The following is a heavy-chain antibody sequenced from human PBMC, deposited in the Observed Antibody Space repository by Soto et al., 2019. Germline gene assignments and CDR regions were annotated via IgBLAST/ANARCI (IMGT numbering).Heavy chain of an antibody. D-gene: IGHD3-22*01. CDR1: GGSISSGGYY. V-gene: IGHV4-61*08. Sequence: SETLSLTCTVSGGSISSGGYYWSWIRQHPGKGLEWIGYIYYSGSTNYNPSLKSRVTISVDTSKNQFSLKLSSVTAADTAVYYCARDLTRYYYDSSGYYYVGWFDPWGQGTLVTVSS. CDR2: IYYSGST. J-gene: IGHJ5*02. CDR3: ARDLTRYYYDSSGYYYVGWFDP.